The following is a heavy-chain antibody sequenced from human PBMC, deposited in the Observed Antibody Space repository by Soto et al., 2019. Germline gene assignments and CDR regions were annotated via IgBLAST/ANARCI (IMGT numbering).Heavy chain of an antibody. J-gene: IGHJ5*02. CDR2: ISTYNGNT. CDR3: ARVVGGIPVAGSWNWFDP. CDR1: GYTFTSYA. Sequence: GPSVKVSCKASGYTFTSYALSWVRHAPGQGLEWMGWISTYNGNTNYAQNLQGRVTMTTDISTNTAYMELRSLRSDDTAVYYCARVVGGIPVAGSWNWFDPWGQGTLVTVSS. V-gene: IGHV1-18*04. D-gene: IGHD6-19*01.